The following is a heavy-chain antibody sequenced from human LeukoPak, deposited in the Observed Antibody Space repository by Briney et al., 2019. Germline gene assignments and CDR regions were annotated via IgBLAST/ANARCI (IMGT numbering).Heavy chain of an antibody. Sequence: PSGTLSLTCAVSGGSISSNWWSWVRQPPGKGLEWIGESYHRGSPTYNPSLKSRVTISLDTSKNQFSLKLTSLTAADTAVYYCATKGITVAGDSWGQGILVTVSS. CDR3: ATKGITVAGDS. CDR1: GGSISSNW. CDR2: SYHRGSP. D-gene: IGHD6-19*01. J-gene: IGHJ4*02. V-gene: IGHV4-4*02.